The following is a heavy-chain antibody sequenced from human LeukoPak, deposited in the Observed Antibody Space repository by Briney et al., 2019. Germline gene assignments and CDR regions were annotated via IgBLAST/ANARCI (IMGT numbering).Heavy chain of an antibody. Sequence: PSETLSLTCTVSGYSISSGYYWGWIRQPPGKGLEWIGSIYHSGSTYYNPSLKSRVTISVDTSKNQFSLKLSSVTAADTAVYYCASLKGALSGLVWGKGTTVTVSS. V-gene: IGHV4-38-2*02. J-gene: IGHJ6*04. CDR3: ASLKGALSGLV. CDR2: IYHSGST. CDR1: GYSISSGYY. D-gene: IGHD4/OR15-4a*01.